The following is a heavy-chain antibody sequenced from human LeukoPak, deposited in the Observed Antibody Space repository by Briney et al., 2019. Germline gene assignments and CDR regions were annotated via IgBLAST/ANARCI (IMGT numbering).Heavy chain of an antibody. J-gene: IGHJ4*02. CDR2: IIPIFGTA. V-gene: IGHV1-69*05. D-gene: IGHD6-13*01. CDR1: GGTFSSYA. Sequence: GSSVKVSCKASGGTFSSYAISWVRQAPGQGLEWMGGIIPIFGTANYAQKFQGRVTITTDESTSTAYMELSSLRSEDTAVYYCARGPAAGNYFDYWGQGTLVTVSS. CDR3: ARGPAAGNYFDY.